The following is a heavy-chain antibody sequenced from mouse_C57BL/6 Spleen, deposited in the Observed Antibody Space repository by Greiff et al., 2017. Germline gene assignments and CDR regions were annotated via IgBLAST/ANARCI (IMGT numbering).Heavy chain of an antibody. CDR2: IRNKANGYTT. CDR3: ARSSHYSNRNFDY. Sequence: EVKLVESGGGLVQPGGSLSLSCAASGFTFTDYYMSWVRQPPGKALEWLGFIRNKANGYTTEYSASVKGRFTISRDNSQSILYLQMNALRAEDSATYYCARSSHYSNRNFDYWGQGTTLTVSS. CDR1: GFTFTDYY. J-gene: IGHJ2*01. V-gene: IGHV7-3*01. D-gene: IGHD2-5*01.